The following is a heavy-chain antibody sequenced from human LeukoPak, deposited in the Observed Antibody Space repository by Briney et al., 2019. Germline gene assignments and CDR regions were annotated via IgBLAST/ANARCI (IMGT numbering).Heavy chain of an antibody. CDR3: TSLRAGGPPLPNY. CDR2: IRSKAYGGTT. J-gene: IGHJ4*02. D-gene: IGHD6-13*01. CDR1: GFTFGDYA. Sequence: GGSLRLSCTASGFTFGDYAMSWVRQAPGKGLEWVGFIRSKAYGGTTEYAASVKGRYAISRDDSKSIAYLQMNSLKTEDTAVYYCTSLRAGGPPLPNYWGQGTLVTVSS. V-gene: IGHV3-49*04.